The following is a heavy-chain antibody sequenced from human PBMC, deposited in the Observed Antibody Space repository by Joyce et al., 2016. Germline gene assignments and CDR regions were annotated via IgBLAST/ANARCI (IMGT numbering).Heavy chain of an antibody. CDR2: ISYDGSNK. Sequence: GFSFSRYAMHWVRQAPGKGLEWVALISYDGSNKYFADSVKGRFSISRDNSENTLFLQMNSLRVEDTAVYYCAKDHHHCSGGSCHRTYFDYWGQGTLFTVSS. CDR3: AKDHHHCSGGSCHRTYFDY. J-gene: IGHJ4*02. D-gene: IGHD2-15*01. CDR1: GFSFSRYA. V-gene: IGHV3-30*18.